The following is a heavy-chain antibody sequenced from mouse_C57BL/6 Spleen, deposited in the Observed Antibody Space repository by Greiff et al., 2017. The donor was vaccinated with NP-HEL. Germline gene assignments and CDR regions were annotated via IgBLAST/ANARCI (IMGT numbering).Heavy chain of an antibody. CDR2: IYPGSGST. Sequence: QVQLQQPGAELVKPGASVKMSCKASGYTFTSYWITWVKQRPGQGLEWIGDIYPGSGSTNYPEKFKSKATLTVDTSSSTAYMQLSSLTSEDSAVYYCASKELGRAMDYWGQGTSVTVSS. J-gene: IGHJ4*01. CDR1: GYTFTSYW. V-gene: IGHV1-55*01. CDR3: ASKELGRAMDY. D-gene: IGHD4-1*01.